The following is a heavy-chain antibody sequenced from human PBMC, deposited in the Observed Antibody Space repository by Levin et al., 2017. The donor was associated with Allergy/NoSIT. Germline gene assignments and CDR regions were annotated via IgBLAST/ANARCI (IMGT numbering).Heavy chain of an antibody. CDR3: ARGGFTSGYPYYYGMDG. V-gene: IGHV3-74*01. D-gene: IGHD3-22*01. J-gene: IGHJ6*02. CDR2: INTDESST. Sequence: GGSLRLSCAASGFTFTRYWMHWVRQAPGKGLVWVSRINTDESSTTYADFVRGRFTISRDNAKNTLYLQMNSLRAEDTAIYYCARGGFTSGYPYYYGMDGWGQGTTVTVSS. CDR1: GFTFTRYW.